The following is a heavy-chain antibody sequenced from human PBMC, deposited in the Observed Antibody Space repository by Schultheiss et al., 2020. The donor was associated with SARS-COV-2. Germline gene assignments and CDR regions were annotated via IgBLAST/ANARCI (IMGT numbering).Heavy chain of an antibody. CDR3: AKDGMTTRPYYFDY. Sequence: GGSLRLSCVASGFTFSSYDMHWVRQATGKGLEWVSAIGTAGDTYYQGSVKGRFTISRDNAKNTLYLQMNSLRAEDTAVYYCAKDGMTTRPYYFDYWGQGTLVTVSS. V-gene: IGHV3-13*04. CDR1: GFTFSSYD. CDR2: IGTAGDT. D-gene: IGHD4-11*01. J-gene: IGHJ4*02.